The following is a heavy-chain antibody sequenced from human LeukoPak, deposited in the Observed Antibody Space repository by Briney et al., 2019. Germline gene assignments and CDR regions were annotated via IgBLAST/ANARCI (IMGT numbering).Heavy chain of an antibody. CDR1: GYTFTGYY. CDR3: ARGVAVAGTADY. V-gene: IGHV1-2*02. CDR2: INPNSGGT. J-gene: IGHJ4*02. Sequence: ASVKVSCKASGYTFTGYYMHCVRQAPGQGLEWMGWINPNSGGTNYAQKFQGRVTMTRDTSISTAYMELSRLRSDDTAVYYCARGVAVAGTADYWGQGTLVTVSS. D-gene: IGHD6-19*01.